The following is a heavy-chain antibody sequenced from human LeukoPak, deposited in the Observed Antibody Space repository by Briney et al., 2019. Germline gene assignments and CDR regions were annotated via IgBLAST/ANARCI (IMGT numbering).Heavy chain of an antibody. Sequence: GGSLRLSCAASGFTFSSYWMTWVRRAPGKGLEWVANIKHDGSEKYYVDSVKGRFTISRDNAKNSLSLQMNSLRADDTAVYYCARSGLLWFGESPFDYWGQGTLVTVSS. J-gene: IGHJ4*02. V-gene: IGHV3-7*01. CDR1: GFTFSSYW. CDR2: IKHDGSEK. CDR3: ARSGLLWFGESPFDY. D-gene: IGHD3-10*01.